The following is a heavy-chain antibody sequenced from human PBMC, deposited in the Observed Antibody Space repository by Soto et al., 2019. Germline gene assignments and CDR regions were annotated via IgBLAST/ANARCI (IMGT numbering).Heavy chain of an antibody. CDR3: ARAHVSSGWHNWFDP. CDR2: IYYSGST. CDR1: GGSVSSGSYY. D-gene: IGHD6-19*01. V-gene: IGHV4-61*01. J-gene: IGHJ5*02. Sequence: SETLSLTCTVSGGSVSSGSYYWSWIRQPPGKGLEWIGYIYYSGSTNYNPSLKSRVTISVDTSKTQFSLKLSSVAAADTAVYYCARAHVSSGWHNWFDPWGQGTLVTVSS.